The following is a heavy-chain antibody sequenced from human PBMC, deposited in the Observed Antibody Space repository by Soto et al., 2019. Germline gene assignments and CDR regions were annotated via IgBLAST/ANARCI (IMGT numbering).Heavy chain of an antibody. CDR1: GFTFSSYW. D-gene: IGHD6-19*01. V-gene: IGHV3-7*01. CDR2: IKQDGSEK. J-gene: IGHJ6*02. CDR3: AREPAAGYYYYYGMDV. Sequence: HPGGSLRLSCAASGFTFSSYWMSWVRQAPGKGLEWVANIKQDGSEKYYVDSVKGRFTISRDNAKNSLYLQMNSLRAEDTAVYYCAREPAAGYYYYYGMDVWGQGTTVTVSS.